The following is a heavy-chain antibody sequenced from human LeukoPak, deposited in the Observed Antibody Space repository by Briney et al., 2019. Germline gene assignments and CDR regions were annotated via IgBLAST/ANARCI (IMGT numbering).Heavy chain of an antibody. D-gene: IGHD3-3*01. CDR2: ISGSGGST. CDR1: GFTFSSYA. CDR3: AKEHYDALDY. V-gene: IGHV3-23*01. J-gene: IGHJ4*02. Sequence: GGSLRLSCAASGFTFSSYAMSWVRQAPGQGREGVSAISGSGGSTYYADSVKGRFTISRDNAKTTLYLQMSSLRAEDTAIYYCAKEHYDALDYWGQGTLVTVSS.